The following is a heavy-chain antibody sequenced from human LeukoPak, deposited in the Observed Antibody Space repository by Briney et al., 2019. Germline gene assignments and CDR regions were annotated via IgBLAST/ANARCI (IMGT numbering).Heavy chain of an antibody. Sequence: PSETLSLTCAVYGGSFSGYYWSWIRQPPGKGLEWIGEINHSGSTNYNPSLKSRVTISVDTSKNQFSLKLSSVTAADTAVYYCARSHVDTYYDILTGYYGGYGMDVWGQGTTVTVSS. J-gene: IGHJ6*02. V-gene: IGHV4-34*01. CDR1: GGSFSGYY. CDR3: ARSHVDTYYDILTGYYGGYGMDV. D-gene: IGHD3-9*01. CDR2: INHSGST.